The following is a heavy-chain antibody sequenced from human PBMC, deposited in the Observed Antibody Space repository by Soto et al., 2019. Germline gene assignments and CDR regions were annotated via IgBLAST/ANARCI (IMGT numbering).Heavy chain of an antibody. V-gene: IGHV3-30-3*01. CDR2: ISYDGSNK. CDR3: ARDMGFVGGPPAPFDY. CDR1: GFTFSSYA. Sequence: QVQLVESGGGVVQPGRSLRLSCAASGFTFSSYAMHWVRQAPGKGLEWVAVISYDGSNKYYADSVKGRFTISRDNSKNTLYLQMNSLRAEDTAVYYCARDMGFVGGPPAPFDYWGQGTLVTVSS. D-gene: IGHD2-15*01. J-gene: IGHJ4*02.